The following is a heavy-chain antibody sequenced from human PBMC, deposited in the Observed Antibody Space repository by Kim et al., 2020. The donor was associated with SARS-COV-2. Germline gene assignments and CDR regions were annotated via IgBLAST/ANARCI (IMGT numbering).Heavy chain of an antibody. V-gene: IGHV3-30-3*01. CDR2: ISYDGSNK. J-gene: IGHJ4*02. CDR1: GFTFSSYA. D-gene: IGHD1-1*01. CDR3: AGSPRVPQNGYFDY. Sequence: GRSLRLSCAASGFTFSSYAMHWVRQAPGKGLEWVAVISYDGSNKYYADSVKGRFTISRDNSKNTLYLQMNSLRAEDTAVYYCAGSPRVPQNGYFDYWGQGTLVTVSS.